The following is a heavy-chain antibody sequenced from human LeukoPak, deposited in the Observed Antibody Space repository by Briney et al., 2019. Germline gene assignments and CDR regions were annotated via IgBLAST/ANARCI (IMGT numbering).Heavy chain of an antibody. D-gene: IGHD3-10*01. CDR1: GFAFSDYA. J-gene: IGHJ4*02. Sequence: GGSLRLSCAASGFAFSDYAMTWVRQAPGKGLEWVSAISGSDGTTYYADSVKGRFTISRDNSKNTLYLQMNSLRADDTAVYYCAKYYYDSGTYSFDYWGQGILVTVSS. CDR3: AKYYYDSGTYSFDY. V-gene: IGHV3-23*01. CDR2: ISGSDGTT.